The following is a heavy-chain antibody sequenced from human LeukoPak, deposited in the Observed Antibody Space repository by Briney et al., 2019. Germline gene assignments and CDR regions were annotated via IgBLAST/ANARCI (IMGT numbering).Heavy chain of an antibody. CDR3: ARHDYGDYVVRH. CDR2: IHPGGSDT. D-gene: IGHD4-17*01. CDR1: GYSFPYYW. J-gene: IGHJ4*02. V-gene: IGHV5-51*01. Sequence: GESLKISCQGSGYSFPYYWIGWVGQMPGKGLEWLGIIHPGGSDTRYNPSFQGQVTISADKSISTAYLQWSSLNASDTAMYYCARHDYGDYVVRHWCQGTLVTVSS.